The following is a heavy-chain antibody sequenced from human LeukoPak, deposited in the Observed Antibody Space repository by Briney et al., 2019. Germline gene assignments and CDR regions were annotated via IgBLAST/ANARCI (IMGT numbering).Heavy chain of an antibody. CDR1: GYTFTNYY. J-gene: IGHJ4*02. CDR3: ARSPISATGDLDS. V-gene: IGHV1-46*01. D-gene: IGHD1/OR15-1a*01. Sequence: ASVKVSCKASGYTFTNYYMRWVRQAPGQGLEWMGIINPSGGSIRYAQKFQGRVTMTRDTSTSTVYMELSSLRSEDTAVYYCARSPISATGDLDSWGQGTLVTVSS. CDR2: INPSGGSI.